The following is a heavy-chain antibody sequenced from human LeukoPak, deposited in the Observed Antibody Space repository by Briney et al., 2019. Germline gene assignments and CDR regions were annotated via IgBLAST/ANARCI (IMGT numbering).Heavy chain of an antibody. CDR3: ARDGYYDFWSGYGNSPRDYYMDV. CDR2: FDPEDGET. V-gene: IGHV1-24*01. Sequence: ASVKVSCKVSGYTLTELSMHWVRQAPGKGLEWMGGFDPEDGETIYAQKFQGRVTMTEDTSTDTAYMELRSLRSDDTAVYYCARDGYYDFWSGYGNSPRDYYMDVWGKGTTVTVSS. J-gene: IGHJ6*03. D-gene: IGHD3-3*01. CDR1: GYTLTELS.